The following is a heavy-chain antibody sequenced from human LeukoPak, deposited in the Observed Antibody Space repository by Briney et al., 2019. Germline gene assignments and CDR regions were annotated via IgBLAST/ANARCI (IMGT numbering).Heavy chain of an antibody. Sequence: ASVKVSCKASGYTFTGYYMHWVRQAPGQGLEWMGWINPNSGGTNYAQKFQGRVTMTRDTSISTAHMELSRLRSDDTAVYYCARTDHYYYYGMDVWGQGTTVTVSS. CDR1: GYTFTGYY. CDR3: ARTDHYYYYGMDV. V-gene: IGHV1-2*02. CDR2: INPNSGGT. J-gene: IGHJ6*02.